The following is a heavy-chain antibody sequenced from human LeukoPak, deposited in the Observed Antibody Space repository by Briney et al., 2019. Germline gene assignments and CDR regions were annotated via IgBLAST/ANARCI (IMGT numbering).Heavy chain of an antibody. CDR1: GYIFTGYW. J-gene: IGHJ4*02. V-gene: IGHV1-2*02. D-gene: IGHD1-1*01. CDR3: AREMRPATTTLVAY. CDR2: INPNSGNT. Sequence: ASVKVSCKTSGYIFTGYWIHWVRQAPGQGLEWMGFINPNSGNTNYAQKFQGRVTMTRDMSISTAYLELSRLTSDDTAVYYCAREMRPATTTLVAYWGQGTLVTVSS.